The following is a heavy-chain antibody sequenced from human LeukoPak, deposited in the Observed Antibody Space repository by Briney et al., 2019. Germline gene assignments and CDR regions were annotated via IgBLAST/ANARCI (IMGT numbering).Heavy chain of an antibody. D-gene: IGHD5-18*01. V-gene: IGHV3-7*01. CDR2: IKQDGSEK. Sequence: GGSLRLSCAASGFTFSSYWMSWVRQAPGKGLEWVANIKQDGSEKYYVDSVKGRFTISRDNAKNSLYLQMNSLRDEDTAVYYCASLLTAMVSGVDYWGQGTLVTVSS. CDR1: GFTFSSYW. CDR3: ASLLTAMVSGVDY. J-gene: IGHJ4*02.